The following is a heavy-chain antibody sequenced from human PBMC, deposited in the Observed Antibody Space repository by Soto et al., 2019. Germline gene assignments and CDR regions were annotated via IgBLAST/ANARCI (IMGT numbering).Heavy chain of an antibody. CDR2: IKYSGST. CDR1: GGSISSGGYY. J-gene: IGHJ5*02. Sequence: SETLSLTCTVSGGSISSGGYYWSWIRQHPGKGLEWIGYIKYSGSTYYKQSLKSRITISVDTSKNQFYLKLSSVTAADTAVYYCARGALKFDPWGQGTLVTVSS. CDR3: ARGALKFDP. V-gene: IGHV4-31*03.